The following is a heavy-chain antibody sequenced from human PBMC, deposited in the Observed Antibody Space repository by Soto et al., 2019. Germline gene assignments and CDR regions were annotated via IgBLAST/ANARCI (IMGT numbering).Heavy chain of an antibody. J-gene: IGHJ3*02. V-gene: IGHV1-2*04. CDR1: GYTFTGYY. D-gene: IGHD2-2*01. CDR2: INPNSGGT. CDR3: ARTKLRYCSSTSCFDDAFDI. Sequence: GASVKVSCKASGYTFTGYYMHWVRQAPGQGLEWMGWINPNSGGTNYAQKFQGWVTMTRDTSISTAYMELSRLRSDDTAVYYCARTKLRYCSSTSCFDDAFDIWGQGTMVTVSS.